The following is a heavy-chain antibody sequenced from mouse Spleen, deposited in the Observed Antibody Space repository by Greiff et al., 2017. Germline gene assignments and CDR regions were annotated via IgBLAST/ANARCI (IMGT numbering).Heavy chain of an antibody. CDR1: GFNIKDDY. V-gene: IGHV14-4*01. CDR2: IDPENGDT. CDR3: TTPPEYGSGDY. J-gene: IGHJ2*01. Sequence: VHVKQSGAELVRPGASVKLSCTASGFNIKDDYMHWVKQRPEQGLEWIGWIDPENGDTEYASKFQGKATITADTSSNTAYLQLSSLTSEDTAVYNGTTPPEYGSGDYWGQSAPLSVSS. D-gene: IGHD1-1*01.